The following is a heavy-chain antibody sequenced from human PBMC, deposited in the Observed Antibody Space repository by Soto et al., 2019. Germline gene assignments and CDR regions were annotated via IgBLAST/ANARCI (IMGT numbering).Heavy chain of an antibody. Sequence: QVQLVESGGGVVQPGRSLRLSCAASGFTFSSYAMHWVRQAPGKGLEWEAVISYDGSNKYYADSVKGRFTISRDNSKNTLYLQMNSLRAEDTAVYYCARGPLYYYDSSGYYVPYYYYYGMDVWGQGTTVSVSS. CDR3: ARGPLYYYDSSGYYVPYYYYYGMDV. CDR1: GFTFSSYA. D-gene: IGHD3-22*01. CDR2: ISYDGSNK. J-gene: IGHJ6*02. V-gene: IGHV3-30-3*01.